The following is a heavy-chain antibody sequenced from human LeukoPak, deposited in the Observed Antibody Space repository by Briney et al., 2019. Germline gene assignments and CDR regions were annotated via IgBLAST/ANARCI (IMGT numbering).Heavy chain of an antibody. CDR3: ARFNWTPGFDL. CDR2: INPSGGST. J-gene: IGHJ2*01. V-gene: IGHV1-46*01. D-gene: IGHD1-20*01. Sequence: ASVKVSCKASGYTFTGYYMHWVRQAPGRGLEWMGIINPSGGSTSYAQKFQGRVTMTRNTSISTAYMELSSLRSEDTAVYYCARFNWTPGFDLWGRGTLVTVSS. CDR1: GYTFTGYY.